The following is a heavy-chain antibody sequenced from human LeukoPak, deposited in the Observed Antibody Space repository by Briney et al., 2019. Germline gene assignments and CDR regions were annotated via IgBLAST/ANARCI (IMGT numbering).Heavy chain of an antibody. Sequence: GGSLRLSCAASGFTFSSYSMNWVRQAPGKGLEWVSYISSSSSTIYYADSVKGRFTISRDNAKNSLYLQMNSLRAEDTAVYYCARTAVARPTGYMDVWGKGTTVTVSS. CDR3: ARTAVARPTGYMDV. CDR1: GFTFSSYS. CDR2: ISSSSSTI. V-gene: IGHV3-48*04. J-gene: IGHJ6*03. D-gene: IGHD6-19*01.